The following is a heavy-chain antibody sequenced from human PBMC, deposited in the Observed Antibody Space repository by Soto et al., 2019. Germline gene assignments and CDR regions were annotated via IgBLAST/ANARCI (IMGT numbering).Heavy chain of an antibody. CDR3: ARDHSSSYYYYYGMDV. CDR2: IYHSGST. CDR1: GYSISSGYY. Sequence: SETLSLTCTVSGYSISSGYYWGWIRQPPGKGLEWIGSIYHSGSTYYNPSLKSRVTISVDTSKNQFSLKLSSVTAADTAVYYCARDHSSSYYYYYGMDVWGQGTTVTVSS. V-gene: IGHV4-38-2*02. D-gene: IGHD6-13*01. J-gene: IGHJ6*02.